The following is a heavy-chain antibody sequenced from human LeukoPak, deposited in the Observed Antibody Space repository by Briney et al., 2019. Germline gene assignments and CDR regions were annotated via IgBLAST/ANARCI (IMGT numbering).Heavy chain of an antibody. J-gene: IGHJ4*02. D-gene: IGHD3-22*01. CDR1: GYTLTELS. CDR2: FDPEDGET. CDR3: ATSPYYYDSSGYLVY. V-gene: IGHV1-24*01. Sequence: ASVKVSCKVSGYTLTELSMHLVRQAPGKGLEWMGGFDPEDGETIYAQKFQGRVTMTEDTSTDTAYMELSSLRSEDTAVYYCATSPYYYDSSGYLVYWGQGTLVTVSS.